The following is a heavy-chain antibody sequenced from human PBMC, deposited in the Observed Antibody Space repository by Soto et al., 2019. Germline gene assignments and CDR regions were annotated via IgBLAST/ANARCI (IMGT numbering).Heavy chain of an antibody. CDR3: AKGGTMIVVVITTVPVDY. J-gene: IGHJ4*02. Sequence: VRQAPGKLLDWVSAISGSGGSTYYADSVKGRFTISRDNSKNTLYLQMNSLRAEDTAVYYCAKGGTMIVVVITTVPVDYWGQGTLVTVS. CDR2: ISGSGGST. V-gene: IGHV3-23*01. D-gene: IGHD3-22*01.